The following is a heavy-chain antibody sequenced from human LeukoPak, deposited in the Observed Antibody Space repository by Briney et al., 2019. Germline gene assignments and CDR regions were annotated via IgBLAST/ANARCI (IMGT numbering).Heavy chain of an antibody. CDR2: INHSGST. J-gene: IGHJ4*02. V-gene: IGHV4-34*01. CDR3: ARDPVVAARPGCYFDY. CDR1: GGSFSGYY. D-gene: IGHD6-6*01. Sequence: SETLSLTCAVYGGSFSGYYWSWIRQPPGKGLEWIGEINHSGSTNYNPSLKSRVTISVDTSKNQFSLKLSSVTAADTAVYYCARDPVVAARPGCYFDYWGQGTLVTVSS.